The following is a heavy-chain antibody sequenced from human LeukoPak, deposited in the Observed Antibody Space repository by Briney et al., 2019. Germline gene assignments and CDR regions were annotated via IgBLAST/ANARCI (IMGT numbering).Heavy chain of an antibody. CDR1: GYTFTGYY. Sequence: ASVKVSCKASGYTFTGYYMHWVRQAPGQGLEWMGWINPNGGGTNYAQKFQGRVTMTRDTSISTAYMELSRLRSDDTAVYYCARDRGRSVVVPAAIRTPAIYYYYYMDVWGKGTTVTVSS. CDR3: ARDRGRSVVVPAAIRTPAIYYYYYMDV. V-gene: IGHV1-2*02. D-gene: IGHD2-2*02. CDR2: INPNGGGT. J-gene: IGHJ6*03.